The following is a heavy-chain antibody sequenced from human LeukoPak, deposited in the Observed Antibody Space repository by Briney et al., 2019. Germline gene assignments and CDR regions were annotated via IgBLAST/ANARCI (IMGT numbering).Heavy chain of an antibody. V-gene: IGHV1-8*01. CDR1: GYTFTSYD. CDR3: ARRNSYYDILTGGYGMDV. J-gene: IGHJ6*02. Sequence: ASVKVSCKASGYTFTSYDINWVRQATGQGLEWMGWMNPNSGNTGYAQKFQGRVTMTRNTSISTAYMELSSLRSEDTAVYYCARRNSYYDILTGGYGMDVWGQGTTVTVSS. CDR2: MNPNSGNT. D-gene: IGHD3-9*01.